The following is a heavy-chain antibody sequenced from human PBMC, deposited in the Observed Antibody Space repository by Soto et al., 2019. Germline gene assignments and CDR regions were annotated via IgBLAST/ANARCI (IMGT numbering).Heavy chain of an antibody. CDR1: GGTFSTYA. J-gene: IGHJ4*02. CDR3: AREDKPGGYTPPGTSGFDS. V-gene: IGHV1-69*12. D-gene: IGHD5-12*01. CDR2: IIPIYGTA. Sequence: QVQLVQAGAEVKKPGSSVKVSCKASGGTFSTYAISWVRQAPGQGLEWMGGIIPIYGTANYAQKFQGRLTMTADESTSTVYMELSSLRSDDTAVYHCAREDKPGGYTPPGTSGFDSWGQGTLVTVSS.